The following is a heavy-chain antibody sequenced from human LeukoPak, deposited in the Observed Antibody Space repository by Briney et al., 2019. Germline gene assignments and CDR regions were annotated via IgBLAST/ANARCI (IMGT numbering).Heavy chain of an antibody. Sequence: GGSLRLSCAASGFTFSSYAMHWVRQAPGKGLEWVAVISYDGSNKYYADSVKGRFTISRDNSKNTLYLQMNSLRAEDTAVYYCARASISCSGGSCYSGAFDIWGQGTMVTVSS. CDR1: GFTFSSYA. CDR3: ARASISCSGGSCYSGAFDI. D-gene: IGHD2-15*01. J-gene: IGHJ3*02. CDR2: ISYDGSNK. V-gene: IGHV3-30-3*01.